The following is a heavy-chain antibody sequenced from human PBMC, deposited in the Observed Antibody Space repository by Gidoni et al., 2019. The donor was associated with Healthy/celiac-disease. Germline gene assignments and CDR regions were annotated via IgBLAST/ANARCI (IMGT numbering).Heavy chain of an antibody. CDR3: ARHYYDSSGHPNWFDP. V-gene: IGHV4-59*08. D-gene: IGHD3-22*01. CDR2: IYHSGST. J-gene: IGHJ5*02. CDR1: GDSISSFY. Sequence: QVQLQESGPGLVKPSETLSLTCTVSGDSISSFYWSWIRQPPGKRLEWIGYIYHSGSTNYNPSLKSRVTISVDTSKNQFSLRLNSVTAADTAVYYCARHYYDSSGHPNWFDPWGQGTLVTVSS.